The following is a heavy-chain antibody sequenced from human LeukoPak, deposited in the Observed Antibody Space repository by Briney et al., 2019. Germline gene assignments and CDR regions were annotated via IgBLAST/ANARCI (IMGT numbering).Heavy chain of an antibody. J-gene: IGHJ4*02. CDR2: ISGDGGST. V-gene: IGHV3-43*02. Sequence: GGSLTLSCAASGFTYDDYAMHWVRQARGKGLEGVSLISGDGGSTYYPDSVKDRFTISRDNSKNSLYLQMNSLRTEDTVLYSCAKLVGVSSGFVDYWGQGTLVTVFS. D-gene: IGHD6-19*01. CDR1: GFTYDDYA. CDR3: AKLVGVSSGFVDY.